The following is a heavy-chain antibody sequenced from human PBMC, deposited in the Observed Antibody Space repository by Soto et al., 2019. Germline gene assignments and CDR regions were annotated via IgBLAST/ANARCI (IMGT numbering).Heavy chain of an antibody. CDR3: ARDANYYGSGSYYTPAYYFDY. CDR2: IWYDGSNK. CDR1: GFTFSSYG. D-gene: IGHD3-10*01. V-gene: IGHV3-33*01. Sequence: QVQLVESGGGVVQPGRSLRLSCAASGFTFSSYGMHWVRQAPGKGLEWVAVIWYDGSNKYYADSVKGRFTISRDNSKNTLYLQMNSLRAEDTAVYYCARDANYYGSGSYYTPAYYFDYWGQGTLVTVSS. J-gene: IGHJ4*02.